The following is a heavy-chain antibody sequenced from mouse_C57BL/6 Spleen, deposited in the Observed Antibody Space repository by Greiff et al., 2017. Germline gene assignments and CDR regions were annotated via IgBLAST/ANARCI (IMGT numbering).Heavy chain of an antibody. V-gene: IGHV5-12*01. J-gene: IGHJ4*01. Sequence: DVMLVESGGGLVQPGGSLKLSCAASGFTFSDYYMYWVRQTPEKRLEWVAYISNGGGSTYYLDTVKGRFTISRDNAKNTLYLQMSSLKSEDTAVYYCGGQDRLRGAGDAMDYWGQGTSVTVSS. CDR3: GGQDRLRGAGDAMDY. CDR1: GFTFSDYY. D-gene: IGHD2-14*01. CDR2: ISNGGGST.